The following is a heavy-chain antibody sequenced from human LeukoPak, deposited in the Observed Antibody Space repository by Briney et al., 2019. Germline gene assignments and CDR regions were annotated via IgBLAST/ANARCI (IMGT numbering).Heavy chain of an antibody. J-gene: IGHJ3*01. CDR2: IYPGDSDT. D-gene: IGHD3-3*01. CDR1: GYSFTSYW. Sequence: GESLKISCKGSGYSFTSYWIGWVRQMPGKGLEWMGIIYPGDSDTRYSPSFQGQVTISADKSISTAYLQWSSLKASDTAMYYCARRFLEWLDPDVFEFWGQGTMVTVSS. V-gene: IGHV5-51*01. CDR3: ARRFLEWLDPDVFEF.